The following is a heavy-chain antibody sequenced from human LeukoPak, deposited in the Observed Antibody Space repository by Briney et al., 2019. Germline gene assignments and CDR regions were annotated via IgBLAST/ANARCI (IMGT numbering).Heavy chain of an antibody. V-gene: IGHV1-24*01. Sequence: ASVKVSCKVSGYTLTGLSMHWVRQAPGKGLEWMGGFDPEDGETIYAQKFQGRVTMTEDTSTDTAYMELSSLRSEDTAVYYCATAPAAQGPYYYYYMDVWGKGTTVTISS. CDR2: FDPEDGET. CDR1: GYTLTGLS. J-gene: IGHJ6*03. CDR3: ATAPAAQGPYYYYYMDV. D-gene: IGHD2-2*01.